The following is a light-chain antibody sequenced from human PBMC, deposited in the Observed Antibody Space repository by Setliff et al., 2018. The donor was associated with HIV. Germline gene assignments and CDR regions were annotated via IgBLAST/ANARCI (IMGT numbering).Light chain of an antibody. V-gene: IGLV2-8*01. CDR2: ETT. CDR3: SSYASSNSYV. Sequence: QSALTQPPSASGSPGQSVTISCTGTSSDVGDYNYVSWYQQHPGKAPKLMIYETTKRPSGVPDRFSGSKSGNTASLTVSGLQAEDEADYYCSSYASSNSYVFGTGTKVTVL. CDR1: SSDVGDYNY. J-gene: IGLJ1*01.